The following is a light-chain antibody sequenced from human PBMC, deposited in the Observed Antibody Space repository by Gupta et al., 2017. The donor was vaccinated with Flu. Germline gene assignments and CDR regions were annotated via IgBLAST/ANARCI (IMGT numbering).Light chain of an antibody. CDR2: DAS. CDR3: QHRSNWPPYS. CDR1: QSVSSY. J-gene: IGKJ2*03. V-gene: IGKV3-11*01. Sequence: EIELTQLPATLSLSPGERATFSCRASQSVSSYLAWYQQKPGQAPRLLIYDASNRATGIPARFSGSGSGTDFTLTISSLEPEDFAVYYCQHRSNWPPYSFGQGTKLEIK.